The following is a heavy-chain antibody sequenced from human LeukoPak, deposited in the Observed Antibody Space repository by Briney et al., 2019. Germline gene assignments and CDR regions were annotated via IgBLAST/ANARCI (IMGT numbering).Heavy chain of an antibody. V-gene: IGHV3-7*01. J-gene: IGHJ3*02. CDR2: IKQDGSEK. Sequence: GGSLRLSCAASGFTFSRYDMYWVRQAPGKGLEWVANIKQDGSEKYHVDSVKGRFTISRDNAKNSLYLQMNSLRAEDTAVYYCAREGLAFDIWGQGTMVTVSS. CDR3: AREGLAFDI. CDR1: GFTFSRYD.